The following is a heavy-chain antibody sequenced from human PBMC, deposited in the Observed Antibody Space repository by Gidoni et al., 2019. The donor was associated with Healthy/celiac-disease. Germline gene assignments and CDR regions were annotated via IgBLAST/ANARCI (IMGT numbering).Heavy chain of an antibody. CDR2: ISYDGSNY. V-gene: IGHV3-30-3*01. D-gene: IGHD1-1*01. J-gene: IGHJ4*02. Sequence: QVQLVESGGGVVQPGRSLRLSCAASGFTFRSYAMPWVRPAPGKGLEWGAVISYDGSNYYYADSLKGRITISRDNSKNPLYLQMNSPRAEDTAVYYCARDMGGGTTPFDYWGQGTLVTVSS. CDR1: GFTFRSYA. CDR3: ARDMGGGTTPFDY.